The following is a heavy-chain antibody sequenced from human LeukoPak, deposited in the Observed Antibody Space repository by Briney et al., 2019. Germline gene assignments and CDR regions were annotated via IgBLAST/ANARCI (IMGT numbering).Heavy chain of an antibody. CDR3: ASELKGYCSGGSCYDY. J-gene: IGHJ4*02. CDR1: GYTFTGYY. Sequence: ASVKASCKASGYTFTGYYTHWVRQAPGQGLEWMGWINPNSGGTNYAQKFQGRVTMTRDTSISTAYMELSRLRSDDTAVYYCASELKGYCSGGSCYDYWGQGTLVTVSS. V-gene: IGHV1-2*02. CDR2: INPNSGGT. D-gene: IGHD2-15*01.